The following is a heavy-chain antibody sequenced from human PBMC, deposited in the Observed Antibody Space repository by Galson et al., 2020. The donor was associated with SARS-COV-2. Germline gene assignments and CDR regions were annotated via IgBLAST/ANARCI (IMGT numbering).Heavy chain of an antibody. CDR1: GYNFNSDW. J-gene: IGHJ4*02. CDR3: ARVRSGNYIYDY. CDR2: IYPGDSET. D-gene: IGHD1-26*01. V-gene: IGHV5-51*01. Sequence: KSGESRKISCKASGYNFNSDWIGWVRQMPGKGPEWMGIIYPGDSETRYSLSFQGQVTMSADKSINTAYLQWSSLKASDTAMYYCARVRSGNYIYDYWGQGTLVTVSS.